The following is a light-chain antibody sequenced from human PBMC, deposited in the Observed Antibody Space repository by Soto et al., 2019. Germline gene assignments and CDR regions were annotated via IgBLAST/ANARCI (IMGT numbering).Light chain of an antibody. CDR1: QSINGW. CDR3: HQDHNFPRT. V-gene: IGKV1-5*03. J-gene: IGKJ1*01. Sequence: DIQLTQSPSTLSASVGDRVTITCRASQSINGWLAWYQQKPGQAPNLLIYKASTLESGVPSRFSGSGSGTEFTLTVSSLQPDDFATYYGHQDHNFPRTFGQGTKVEI. CDR2: KAS.